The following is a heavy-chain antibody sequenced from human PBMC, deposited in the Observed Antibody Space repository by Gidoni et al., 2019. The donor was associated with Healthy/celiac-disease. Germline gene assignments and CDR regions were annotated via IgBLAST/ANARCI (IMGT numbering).Heavy chain of an antibody. Sequence: EVQLVESGGGLVKPGGSLRLSCAASGFTFSNAWMSWVRQAPGKGLEWVGRIKSKTDGGTTDYAAPVKGRFTISRDDSKNTLYLQMNSLKTEDTAVYYCTTPLSGYCGGDCYHDYWGQGTLVTVSS. D-gene: IGHD2-21*02. CDR2: IKSKTDGGTT. CDR1: GFTFSNAW. J-gene: IGHJ4*02. V-gene: IGHV3-15*01. CDR3: TTPLSGYCGGDCYHDY.